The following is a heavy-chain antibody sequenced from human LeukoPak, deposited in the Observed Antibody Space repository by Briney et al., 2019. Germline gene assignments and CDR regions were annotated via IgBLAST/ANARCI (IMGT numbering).Heavy chain of an antibody. CDR3: ARGSPYYYDSSGLLYYFDY. J-gene: IGHJ4*02. V-gene: IGHV1-18*01. Sequence: GASVAVSFKSSVYTFTIYGISWVRQAPGQGQEGMGWISAYNGKTNYAQKVQGRGTMTTDTSTSTAYMELRSLRSGDTAVYYCARGSPYYYDSSGLLYYFDYWGQGTLVTVSS. CDR2: ISAYNGKT. D-gene: IGHD3-22*01. CDR1: VYTFTIYG.